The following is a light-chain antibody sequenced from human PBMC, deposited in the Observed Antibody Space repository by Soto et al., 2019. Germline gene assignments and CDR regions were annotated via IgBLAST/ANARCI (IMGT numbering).Light chain of an antibody. CDR3: QQYGSSPPYT. CDR2: GSS. Sequence: EVVLTQSPGTLSLSQGERATLSCRASQSVSNNYFAWYQQKPGQAPRLLIFGSSDRATGIPDRFSGSGSGTDFTLTISRLEPEDSAVYYCQQYGSSPPYTFGQGTKLEIK. CDR1: QSVSNNY. V-gene: IGKV3-20*01. J-gene: IGKJ2*01.